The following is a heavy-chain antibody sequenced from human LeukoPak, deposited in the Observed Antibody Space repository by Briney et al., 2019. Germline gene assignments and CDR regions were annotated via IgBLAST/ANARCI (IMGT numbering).Heavy chain of an antibody. V-gene: IGHV4-34*01. CDR2: INHSGST. CDR3: ARGPLTPDAFDI. CDR1: GGSFSGYY. D-gene: IGHD1-14*01. J-gene: IGHJ3*02. Sequence: ASETLSLTCAVYGGSFSGYYWSWIRQPPGKGLEWIGEINHSGSTNYNPSLKSRVTISVDTSKNQFSLKLSSVTAADTAVYYCARGPLTPDAFDIWGQGTMVTVSS.